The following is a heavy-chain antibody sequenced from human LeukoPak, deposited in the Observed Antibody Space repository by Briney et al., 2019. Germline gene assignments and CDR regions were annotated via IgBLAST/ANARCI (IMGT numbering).Heavy chain of an antibody. Sequence: PGGSLRLSCAASGFTFSNYVMNWVRHAPGKGLEWVAVIWHDGRNKYYVDSVKGRFTISRDNSKNTLYLQMNSLRAEDTAVYYCARIMNDFWSGYYPLALNYWGQGTPVTVSS. D-gene: IGHD3-3*01. V-gene: IGHV3-33*08. J-gene: IGHJ4*02. CDR3: ARIMNDFWSGYYPLALNY. CDR2: IWHDGRNK. CDR1: GFTFSNYV.